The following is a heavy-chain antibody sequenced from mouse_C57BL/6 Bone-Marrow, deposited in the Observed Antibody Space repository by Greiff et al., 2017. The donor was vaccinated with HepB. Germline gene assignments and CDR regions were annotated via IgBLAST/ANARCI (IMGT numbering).Heavy chain of an antibody. Sequence: VQLKESGPGLVAPSQSLSITCTVSGFSLTSYGVHWVRQPPGKGLEWLVVIWSDGSTTYNSALKSRLSISKDNSKSQVFLKMNSLQTDDTAMYYCAREREPAYGYFDYWGQGTTLTVSS. J-gene: IGHJ2*01. D-gene: IGHD1-1*01. CDR2: IWSDGST. V-gene: IGHV2-6*03. CDR1: GFSLTSYG. CDR3: AREREPAYGYFDY.